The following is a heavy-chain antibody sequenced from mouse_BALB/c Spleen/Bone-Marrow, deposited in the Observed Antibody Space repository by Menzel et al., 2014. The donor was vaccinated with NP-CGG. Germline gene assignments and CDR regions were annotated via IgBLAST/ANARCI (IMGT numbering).Heavy chain of an antibody. V-gene: IGHV14-3*02. CDR1: GFNIKDTY. Sequence: VQLQQSGAELVKPGASVKLSCTASGFNIKDTYMHWVKQRPEQGLEWIGRIDPANGNTKYDQKFQGKATITADTSSNTAYLQLSSLTSEDTAVYYCARGYYDYVYAMDYWGQGTSVTVSS. CDR3: ARGYYDYVYAMDY. CDR2: IDPANGNT. J-gene: IGHJ4*01. D-gene: IGHD2-4*01.